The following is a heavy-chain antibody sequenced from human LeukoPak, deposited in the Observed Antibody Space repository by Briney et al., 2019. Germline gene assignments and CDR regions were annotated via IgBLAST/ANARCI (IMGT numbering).Heavy chain of an antibody. CDR2: IYYSGST. CDR3: ARGLGLLYYYYMDV. Sequence: SETLSLTCTVSGGSISSSSYYWGWIRQPPGKGLEWIGYIYYSGSTNYNPSLKSRVTISVDTSKNQFSLKLSSVTAADTAVYYCARGLGLLYYYYMDVWGKGTTVTVSS. V-gene: IGHV4-61*05. J-gene: IGHJ6*03. CDR1: GGSISSSSYY. D-gene: IGHD3/OR15-3a*01.